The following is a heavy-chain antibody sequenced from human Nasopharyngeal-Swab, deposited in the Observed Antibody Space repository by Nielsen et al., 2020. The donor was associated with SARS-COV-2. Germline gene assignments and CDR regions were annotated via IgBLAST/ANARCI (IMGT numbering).Heavy chain of an antibody. Sequence: GGSLRLSCAASGFTFSSYWMSWVRQAPGKGLEWVANIKQDGSEKYYVDSAKGRFTISRDNAENSLYLQMNILRAEDTAVYYCARAEGGGYSFGFDNWFDPWGQGILVTVSA. CDR3: ARAEGGGYSFGFDNWFDP. CDR2: IKQDGSEK. J-gene: IGHJ5*02. CDR1: GFTFSSYW. D-gene: IGHD5-18*01. V-gene: IGHV3-7*01.